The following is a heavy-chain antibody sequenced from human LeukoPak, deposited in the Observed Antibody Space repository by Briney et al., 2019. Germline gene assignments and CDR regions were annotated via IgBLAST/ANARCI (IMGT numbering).Heavy chain of an antibody. CDR3: AREGCSSTSCYGVRYNWFDP. CDR2: IYYSGST. V-gene: IGHV4-59*01. Sequence: SETLSLTCTVSGGSISSYYWSWIRQPPGQGLEWIGYIYYSGSTNYNPFLKSRVTISVDTSKNQFSLKLSSVTAADTAVYYCAREGCSSTSCYGVRYNWFDPWGQGTPVTVSS. D-gene: IGHD2-2*01. J-gene: IGHJ5*02. CDR1: GGSISSYY.